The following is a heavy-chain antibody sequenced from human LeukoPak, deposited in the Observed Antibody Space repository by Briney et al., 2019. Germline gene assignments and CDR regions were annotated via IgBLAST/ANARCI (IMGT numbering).Heavy chain of an antibody. CDR2: IYTSGST. D-gene: IGHD6-13*01. CDR3: ARDQSGYSSSWSPDYFDY. J-gene: IGHJ4*02. CDR1: GGSISSYY. Sequence: PSKTLSLTCTVSGGSISSYYWSWIRQPAGKGLEWIGRIYTSGSTNYNPSLKSRVTMSVDTSKNQFSLKLSSVTAADTAVYYCARDQSGYSSSWSPDYFDYWGQGTLVTVSS. V-gene: IGHV4-4*07.